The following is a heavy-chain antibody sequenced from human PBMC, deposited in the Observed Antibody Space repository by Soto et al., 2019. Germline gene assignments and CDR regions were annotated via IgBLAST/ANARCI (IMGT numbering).Heavy chain of an antibody. CDR3: ARDWLYYYGSGSYSTYYYYGMDV. J-gene: IGHJ6*02. CDR2: MNPNSGNT. V-gene: IGHV1-8*01. D-gene: IGHD3-10*01. Sequence: QVQLVQSGAEVKKPGASVKVSCKASGYTFTSYDINWVRQATGQGLEWMGWMNPNSGNTGYAQKFQGRVTMTRNTSISTAYMELRSLRSDDTAVYYCARDWLYYYGSGSYSTYYYYGMDVWGQGTTVTVSS. CDR1: GYTFTSYD.